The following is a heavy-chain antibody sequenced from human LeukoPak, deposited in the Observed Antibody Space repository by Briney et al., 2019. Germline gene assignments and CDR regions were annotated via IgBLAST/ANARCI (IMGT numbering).Heavy chain of an antibody. Sequence: GESLKISCKGSGYSFTSYWIGWVRQMAGKGLEWMGIIYPGDSDTRYSPSFQGQVTISADKSISTAYLQWSSLKASDTAMYYCASLAVAGTGSGAFDIWGQGTMVTVSS. CDR3: ASLAVAGTGSGAFDI. J-gene: IGHJ3*02. D-gene: IGHD6-19*01. V-gene: IGHV5-51*01. CDR2: IYPGDSDT. CDR1: GYSFTSYW.